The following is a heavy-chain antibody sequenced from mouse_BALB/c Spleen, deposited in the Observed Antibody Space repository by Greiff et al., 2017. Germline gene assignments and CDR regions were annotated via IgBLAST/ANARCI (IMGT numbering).Heavy chain of an antibody. CDR2: IWAGGST. Sequence: QVQLKESGPGLVAPSQSLSITCTVSGFSLTSYGVHWVRQPPGKGLEWLGVIWAGGSTNYNSALMSRLSISKDNSKSQVFLKMNSLQTDDTAMYYCARGGGNYEAWLAYWGQGTLVTVSA. V-gene: IGHV2-9*02. CDR1: GFSLTSYG. D-gene: IGHD2-1*01. J-gene: IGHJ3*01. CDR3: ARGGGNYEAWLAY.